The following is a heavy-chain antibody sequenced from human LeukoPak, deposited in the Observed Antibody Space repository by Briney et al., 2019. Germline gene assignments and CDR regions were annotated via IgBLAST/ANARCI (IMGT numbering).Heavy chain of an antibody. Sequence: PSQTLSLTCTVSGGSISSGGYYWSWIRQHPGKGLEWIGYIYYSGSTYYNPSLKSRVTISVDTSKNQFSLKLSSVTAADTAVYYCAREGSVLLWFGDLATGAFDIWGQGTMVTVSS. D-gene: IGHD3-10*01. V-gene: IGHV4-31*03. CDR2: IYYSGST. CDR1: GGSISSGGYY. J-gene: IGHJ3*02. CDR3: AREGSVLLWFGDLATGAFDI.